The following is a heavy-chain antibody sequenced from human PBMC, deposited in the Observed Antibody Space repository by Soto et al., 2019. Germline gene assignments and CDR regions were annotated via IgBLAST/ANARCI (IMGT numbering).Heavy chain of an antibody. D-gene: IGHD2-15*01. CDR3: ARDRQRGYCTGGSCYSYFDY. V-gene: IGHV4-34*01. J-gene: IGHJ4*02. CDR2: VDQNGST. CDR1: GGSFSGYY. Sequence: SETLSLTCAIYGGSFSGYYWSWIRQPPGMGLEWIGEVDQNGSTNYNPSLKSRVIISGDTSKNQFSLKLNSVTAADTAVYYCARDRQRGYCTGGSCYSYFDYRGQGALVTVSS.